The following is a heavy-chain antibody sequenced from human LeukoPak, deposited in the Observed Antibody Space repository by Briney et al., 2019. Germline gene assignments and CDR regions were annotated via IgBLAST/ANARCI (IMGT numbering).Heavy chain of an antibody. CDR2: IKQDGSEK. V-gene: IGHV3-7*03. CDR1: GFTFSSYW. J-gene: IGHJ4*02. CDR3: AKDPDDYSGTTAGDY. D-gene: IGHD1-1*01. Sequence: GGSLRLSCAASGFTFSSYWMSWVRQAPGKGLEWVANIKQDGSEKYYVDSVKGRFTISRDNSRNTLYLQMNSLRAVDRAVYYCAKDPDDYSGTTAGDYWGQGTLVTVSS.